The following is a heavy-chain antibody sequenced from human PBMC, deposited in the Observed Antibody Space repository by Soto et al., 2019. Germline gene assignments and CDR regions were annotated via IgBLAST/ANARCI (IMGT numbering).Heavy chain of an antibody. J-gene: IGHJ3*01. V-gene: IGHV3-23*01. Sequence: EVQLLESGGGLVQPGGSLRLSCEVSGFNTRNYLMSWVRQAPGKGLEWVSGMSVSGATQYADSVKGRFTISKDFSKNTLYLQMNNLRAEDTAVYHCEGSRTWGQGTMVTVSS. CDR1: GFNTRNYL. CDR2: MSVSGAT. CDR3: EGSRT.